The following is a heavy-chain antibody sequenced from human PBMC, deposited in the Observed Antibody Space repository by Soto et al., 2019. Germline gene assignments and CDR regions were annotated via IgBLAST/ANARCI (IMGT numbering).Heavy chain of an antibody. Sequence: QVQLVESGGGVVQPGRSLRLSCAASGFTFSSYAMHWVRQAPGKGLEWVAVISYDGSNKYYADSVKGRFTISRDNSKNTLYLHMNSLRDEDKAVFYCARGRYCSSTSCAIGYYYYYYGMDVWGQGTTVTVSS. J-gene: IGHJ6*02. V-gene: IGHV3-30-3*01. CDR3: ARGRYCSSTSCAIGYYYYYYGMDV. CDR2: ISYDGSNK. CDR1: GFTFSSYA. D-gene: IGHD2-2*01.